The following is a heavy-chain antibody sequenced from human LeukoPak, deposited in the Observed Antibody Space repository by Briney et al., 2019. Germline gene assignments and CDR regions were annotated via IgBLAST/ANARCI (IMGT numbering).Heavy chain of an antibody. D-gene: IGHD3-3*01. CDR1: GGSISRYY. V-gene: IGHV4-4*07. Sequence: PSETLSLTCTVSGGSISRYYWSWIRQPAGKGLEWIGRIYTSGSTNYNPSLKSRVTMSVDTSKNQFSLKLSSVTAADTAVYYCARDSSGGVGRILGDTSDAFDIWGQGTMVTVSS. CDR2: IYTSGST. J-gene: IGHJ3*02. CDR3: ARDSSGGVGRILGDTSDAFDI.